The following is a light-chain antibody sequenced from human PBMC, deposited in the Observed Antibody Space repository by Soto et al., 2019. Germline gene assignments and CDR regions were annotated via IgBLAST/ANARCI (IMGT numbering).Light chain of an antibody. V-gene: IGLV2-14*03. CDR1: SSDVGGSNF. J-gene: IGLJ2*01. CDR2: DVT. Sequence: QSALTQPASVSGSPGQSITISCTGTSSDVGGSNFVSWYQQHPGKAPKLMIFDVTNRPSGVSSRFSGSKSGNTASLTISGLQVDEEADYYCSSYSGSSTLVVFGGGTKLTVL. CDR3: SSYSGSSTLVV.